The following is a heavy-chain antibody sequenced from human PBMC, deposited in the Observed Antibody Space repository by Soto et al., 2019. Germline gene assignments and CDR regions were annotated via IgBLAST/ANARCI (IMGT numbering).Heavy chain of an antibody. Sequence: QVQLVQSGAEVKKPGSSVKVSCKASGDTFSSNAINWVRQAPGQGLEWMGGINPIFGTAKYAQKLQGRVTITADKSTSTAYMGLSSLRSEDTAVYYCAREAAAGRNWFDPWGQGTLVTVSS. J-gene: IGHJ5*02. D-gene: IGHD6-13*01. CDR3: AREAAAGRNWFDP. CDR2: INPIFGTA. CDR1: GDTFSSNA. V-gene: IGHV1-69*06.